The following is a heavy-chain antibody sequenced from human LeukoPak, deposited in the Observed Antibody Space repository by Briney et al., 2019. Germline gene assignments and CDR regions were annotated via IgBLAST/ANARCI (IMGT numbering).Heavy chain of an antibody. V-gene: IGHV4-34*01. CDR3: ARGLYGSGSFRRTPFDP. CDR1: GGSFSGYY. Sequence: SETLSLTCAVYGGSFSGYYWSWIRQPPGKGLEWIGEINHSGSTNYNPSLKSRVTLSVDTSKNQFSLKLSSVTAADTAVYYCARGLYGSGSFRRTPFDPWGQGTLVTVSS. CDR2: INHSGST. D-gene: IGHD3-10*01. J-gene: IGHJ5*02.